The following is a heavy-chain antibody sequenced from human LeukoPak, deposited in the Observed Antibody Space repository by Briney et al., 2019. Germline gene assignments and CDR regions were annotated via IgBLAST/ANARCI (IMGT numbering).Heavy chain of an antibody. Sequence: PGGSLRLSCAASGFTFSSYGMHWVRQAPGKGLEWVAVISYDGSNKYYADSVKGRSTISRDNSKNTLYLQMNSLRAEDTAVYYCAKDYYRGWGQGTLVTVSS. CDR2: ISYDGSNK. CDR1: GFTFSSYG. V-gene: IGHV3-30*18. D-gene: IGHD3-10*01. J-gene: IGHJ4*02. CDR3: AKDYYRG.